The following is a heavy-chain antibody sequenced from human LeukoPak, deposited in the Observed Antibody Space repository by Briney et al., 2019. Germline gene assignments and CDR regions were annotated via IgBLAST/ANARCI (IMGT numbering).Heavy chain of an antibody. D-gene: IGHD5-18*01. CDR2: ISSSSSYI. CDR3: ARESGYSYGRPYNNWFDP. CDR1: GFTFSSYS. J-gene: IGHJ5*02. Sequence: PGGSLRLSCAASGFTFSSYSMNWVRQAPGKGLEWVSSISSSSSYIYYADSVKGRFTISRDNAQNSLYLQMNSLRAEDTAVYYCARESGYSYGRPYNNWFDPWGQGTLVTVSS. V-gene: IGHV3-21*01.